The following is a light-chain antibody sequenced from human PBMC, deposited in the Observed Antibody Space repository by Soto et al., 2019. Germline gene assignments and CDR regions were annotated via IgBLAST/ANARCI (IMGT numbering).Light chain of an antibody. Sequence: QSVPTQPPSASGSPGQSVTISCTGTSSDVGAYNYVSWYQQHPGKAPKLMISEVSKRPSGVPDRFSGSKSGNTASLTVSGLQAEYESDYYCSSYAGSNSYLFGTGTKVTVL. V-gene: IGLV2-8*01. CDR3: SSYAGSNSYL. J-gene: IGLJ1*01. CDR2: EVS. CDR1: SSDVGAYNY.